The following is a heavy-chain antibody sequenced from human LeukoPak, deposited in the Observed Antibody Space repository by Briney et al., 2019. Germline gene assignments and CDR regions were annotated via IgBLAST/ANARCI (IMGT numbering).Heavy chain of an antibody. J-gene: IGHJ6*03. Sequence: ASVKVSCKASGYTFTSYGISWVRQAPGQGLEWMGWINPNSGGTNYAQKFQGRVTMTRDTSISTAYMELSRLRSDDTAVYYCASYTRWDCSSTSCFYYYYYYMDVWGKGTTVTVSS. CDR1: GYTFTSYG. D-gene: IGHD2-2*01. CDR2: INPNSGGT. V-gene: IGHV1-2*02. CDR3: ASYTRWDCSSTSCFYYYYYYMDV.